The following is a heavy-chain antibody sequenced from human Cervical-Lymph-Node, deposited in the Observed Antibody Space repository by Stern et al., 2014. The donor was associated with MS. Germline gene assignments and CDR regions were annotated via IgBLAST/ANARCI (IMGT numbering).Heavy chain of an antibody. CDR1: GDSISSYTHY. Sequence: QLQLQESGPGLVKPSETLSLTCAVSGDSISSYTHYWAWIRQPPGKGLEWIGSVYYSGATYYNPSLKSRSPISVDTSKNHFSLGLTSVTAADTAVYYCAKHACTGAACPFDLWGQGTLVTVSS. J-gene: IGHJ4*02. D-gene: IGHD2-8*02. CDR2: VYYSGAT. CDR3: AKHACTGAACPFDL. V-gene: IGHV4-39*01.